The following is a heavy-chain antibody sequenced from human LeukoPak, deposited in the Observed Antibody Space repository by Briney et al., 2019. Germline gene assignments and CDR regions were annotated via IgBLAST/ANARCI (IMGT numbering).Heavy chain of an antibody. CDR3: ARGYYDFWSGYYKVRNWFDP. D-gene: IGHD3-3*01. J-gene: IGHJ5*02. V-gene: IGHV4-34*01. Sequence: PSETLSLTCAAYGGSFSGYYWSWIRQPPGKGLEWIGEINHSGSTNYNPSLKSRVTISVDTSKNQFSLKLSSVTAADTAVYYCARGYYDFWSGYYKVRNWFDPWGQGTLVTVSS. CDR1: GGSFSGYY. CDR2: INHSGST.